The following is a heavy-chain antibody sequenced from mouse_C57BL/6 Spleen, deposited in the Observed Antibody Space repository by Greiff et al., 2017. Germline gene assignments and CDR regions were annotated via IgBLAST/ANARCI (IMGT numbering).Heavy chain of an antibody. J-gene: IGHJ4*01. CDR3: ARYDYGSSYYAMDY. D-gene: IGHD1-1*01. V-gene: IGHV1-52*01. CDR2: IDPSDSET. CDR1: GYTFTSYW. Sequence: QVQLQQPGAELVRPGSSVKLSCKASGYTFTSYWMHWVKQRPIQGLEWIGNIDPSDSETHYNQKFKDKATLTVDKSSSTAYMQLSSLTSEDSAVYYCARYDYGSSYYAMDYWGQGTSVTVSS.